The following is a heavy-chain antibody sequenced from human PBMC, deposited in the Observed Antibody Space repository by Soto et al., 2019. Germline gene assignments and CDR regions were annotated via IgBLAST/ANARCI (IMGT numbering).Heavy chain of an antibody. J-gene: IGHJ4*02. CDR2: ISYDGSNK. V-gene: IGHV3-30*18. D-gene: IGHD3-22*01. Sequence: QVQLVESGGGVVQPGRSLRLSCAASGFTFSSYGMHWVRQAPGKGLEWVAVISYDGSNKYYADSVKGRFTISRDNSKNTLYLQMNSLRAEDTAVYYCAKDGDSSGYMGPIDYWGQGTLVTVSS. CDR1: GFTFSSYG. CDR3: AKDGDSSGYMGPIDY.